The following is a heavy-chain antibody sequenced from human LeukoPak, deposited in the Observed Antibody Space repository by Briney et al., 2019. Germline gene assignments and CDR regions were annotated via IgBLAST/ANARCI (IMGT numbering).Heavy chain of an antibody. J-gene: IGHJ4*02. CDR2: ISGGGGHT. CDR3: AKWAVSGRGFDY. D-gene: IGHD6-19*01. Sequence: GGSLRLSCAASGFTFGSHAMSWVRQAPGKGLEWVSAISGGGGHTYYPDSVRGRFTISRDNSKNTLYLQMNSLRAEDTAVYYCAKWAVSGRGFDYWGQGTLVTVSS. V-gene: IGHV3-23*01. CDR1: GFTFGSHA.